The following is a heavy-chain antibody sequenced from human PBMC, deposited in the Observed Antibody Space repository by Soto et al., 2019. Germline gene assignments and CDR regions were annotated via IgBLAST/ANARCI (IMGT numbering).Heavy chain of an antibody. V-gene: IGHV4-31*03. D-gene: IGHD2-2*01. CDR1: GGSISSGGYY. Sequence: PSETLSLTCTVSGGSISSGGYYWSWIRQHPGKGLEWIGYIYYSGSTYYNPPLKSRVTISVDTSKNQFSLKLSSVTAADTAVYYCARGIVVVPAAPGWFDPWGQGTLVTVSS. CDR3: ARGIVVVPAAPGWFDP. CDR2: IYYSGST. J-gene: IGHJ5*02.